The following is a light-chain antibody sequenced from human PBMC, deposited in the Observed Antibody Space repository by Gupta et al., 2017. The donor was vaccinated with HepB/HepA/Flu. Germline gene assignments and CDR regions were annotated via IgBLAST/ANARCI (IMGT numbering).Light chain of an antibody. Sequence: QSVRTQPPSVSAAPRQRVTISCSGSRSTIGHNAVNWYQQLPGKAPKLLLYSDERRCSGVADRYSGTKSGTSATLAISGLQAEDEADYYCAVLDVSLNAYVFGTGTKVTVL. V-gene: IGLV1-36*01. CDR3: AVLDVSLNAYV. J-gene: IGLJ1*01. CDR2: SDE. CDR1: RSTIGHNA.